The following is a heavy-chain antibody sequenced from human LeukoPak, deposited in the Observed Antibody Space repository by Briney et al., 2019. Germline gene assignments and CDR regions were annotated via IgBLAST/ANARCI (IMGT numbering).Heavy chain of an antibody. CDR2: IRSKANSYAT. J-gene: IGHJ4*02. CDR1: GFTFSGSA. Sequence: GGSLRLSCAASGFTFSGSAMHWVRQASGKGLEWVGRIRSKANSYATAYAASVKGRFTISRDDSKNTAYLQMNSLKTEDTAVYYCTRRGYSGYDGGGDYWGQGTLVTVSS. D-gene: IGHD5-12*01. V-gene: IGHV3-73*01. CDR3: TRRGYSGYDGGGDY.